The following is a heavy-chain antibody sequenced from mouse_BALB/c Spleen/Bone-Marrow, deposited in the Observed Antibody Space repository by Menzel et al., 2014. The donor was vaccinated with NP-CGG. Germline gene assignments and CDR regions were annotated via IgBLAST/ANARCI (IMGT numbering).Heavy chain of an antibody. CDR1: GFNIKDTY. CDR3: ARYRLGTYFDY. CDR2: IDPANGNT. V-gene: IGHV14-3*02. Sequence: EVQLQQSGAELVKPGASVKLSCTASGFNIKDTYMHWVKQRPEQGLEWIGRIDPANGNTKYDPRFQGKATKTADTSSNTAYLQLSSLTSEDTAVYYCARYRLGTYFDYWGQGTPLTVS. J-gene: IGHJ2*01. D-gene: IGHD2-14*01.